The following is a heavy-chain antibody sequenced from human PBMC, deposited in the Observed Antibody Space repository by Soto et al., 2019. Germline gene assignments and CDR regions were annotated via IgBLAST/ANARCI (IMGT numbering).Heavy chain of an antibody. CDR3: ARDSGLDV. V-gene: IGHV3-74*01. Sequence: GGSLRLSCAASGFTFSSYWTYWVRQAPGKGLAWVSHINNDGSSTWYADSVKGRFTISRDNARNTLYLQMNSLKADDTGVYYCARDSGLDVWSQGTPVTSP. CDR1: GFTFSSYW. CDR2: INNDGSST. J-gene: IGHJ6*02.